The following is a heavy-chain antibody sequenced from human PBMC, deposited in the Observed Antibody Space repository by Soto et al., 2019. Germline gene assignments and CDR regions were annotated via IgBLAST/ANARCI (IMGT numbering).Heavy chain of an antibody. CDR1: GGSISSSNW. D-gene: IGHD6-19*01. J-gene: IGHJ6*02. CDR2: IYHSGST. CDR3: ARDPYSSGWYYYYYGMDV. V-gene: IGHV4-4*02. Sequence: SETLSLTCAVSGGSISSSNWWSWVRQPPGRGLEWIGEIYHSGSTNYNPSLKSRVTISVDKSKNQFSLKLSSVTAADTAVYYCARDPYSSGWYYYYYGMDVWGQGTTVTVSS.